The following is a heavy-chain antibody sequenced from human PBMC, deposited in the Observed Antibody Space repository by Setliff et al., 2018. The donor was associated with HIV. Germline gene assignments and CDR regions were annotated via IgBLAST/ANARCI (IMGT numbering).Heavy chain of an antibody. V-gene: IGHV1-18*04. CDR1: GYTFRSYG. J-gene: IGHJ4*02. CDR3: ARDHSDYYDSSGYYSY. Sequence: ASVKVSCKASGYTFRSYGINWVRQAPGQGVEWMGWISAYNGNTNYAQKLQGRVTMTTDTSTSTAYMELRSLRSDDTAVYYCARDHSDYYDSSGYYSYWGQGTLVTVSS. CDR2: ISAYNGNT. D-gene: IGHD3-22*01.